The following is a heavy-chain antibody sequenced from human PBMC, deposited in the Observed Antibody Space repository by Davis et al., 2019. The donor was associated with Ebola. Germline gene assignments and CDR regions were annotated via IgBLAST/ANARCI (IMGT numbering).Heavy chain of an antibody. D-gene: IGHD3-22*01. CDR2: ISGSGGST. Sequence: GSLRLSCAASGFTFSSYAMSWVRQAPGKGLEWVSAISGSGGSTYYADSVKGRFTISRDNSKNTLYLQMNSLRAEDTAVYYCAKGYIDYYDSSALGFDYWGQGTLVTVSS. J-gene: IGHJ4*02. CDR1: GFTFSSYA. V-gene: IGHV3-23*01. CDR3: AKGYIDYYDSSALGFDY.